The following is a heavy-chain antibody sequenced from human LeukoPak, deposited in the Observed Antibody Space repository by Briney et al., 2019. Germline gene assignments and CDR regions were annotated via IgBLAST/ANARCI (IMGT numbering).Heavy chain of an antibody. Sequence: SETLSLTCTVSGGSISSYYWSWIRQPPGKGLEWIGYIYYSGSTNYNPSLKSRVTISVDTSKNQFSLKLSSVTAADTAVYYCARHKADYGDYSYYYGMDVWGQGTTVTVSS. D-gene: IGHD4-17*01. CDR1: GGSISSYY. V-gene: IGHV4-59*08. CDR3: ARHKADYGDYSYYYGMDV. J-gene: IGHJ6*02. CDR2: IYYSGST.